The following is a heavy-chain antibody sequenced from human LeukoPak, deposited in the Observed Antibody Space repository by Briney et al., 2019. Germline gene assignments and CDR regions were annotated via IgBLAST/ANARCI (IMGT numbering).Heavy chain of an antibody. Sequence: GGSLRLSCAASGFTFSSYWMSWVRQAPGKGLEWVANIKQDGSEKYYVDSVKGRFSISRDNAKNSLYLQMNSLRAEDTAVYYCARDQVSSSSDYWGQGTLVTVYS. V-gene: IGHV3-7*01. CDR3: ARDQVSSSSDY. D-gene: IGHD6-13*01. J-gene: IGHJ4*02. CDR1: GFTFSSYW. CDR2: IKQDGSEK.